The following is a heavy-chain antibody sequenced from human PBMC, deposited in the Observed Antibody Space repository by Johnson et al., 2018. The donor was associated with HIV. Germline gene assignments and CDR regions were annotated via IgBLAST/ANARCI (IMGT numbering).Heavy chain of an antibody. V-gene: IGHV3-30*03. CDR2: ISYDGSNK. CDR1: GFTF. CDR3: ARELVVITADDAFDI. D-gene: IGHD2-21*01. J-gene: IGHJ3*02. Sequence: QVQLVESGGGLVQPGRSLRLSCAASGFTFRQAPGRGLEWVAVISYDGSNKYYADSVKGRFTISRDNSKNTLYLQMNSLRAEDTAVYYCARELVVITADDAFDIWGQGTMVTVSS.